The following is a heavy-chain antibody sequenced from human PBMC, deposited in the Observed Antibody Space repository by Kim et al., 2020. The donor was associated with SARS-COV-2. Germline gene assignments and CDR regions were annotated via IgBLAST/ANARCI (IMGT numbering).Heavy chain of an antibody. V-gene: IGHV3-11*01. CDR2: ISSSGSTI. CDR1: GFTFSDYY. J-gene: IGHJ6*02. CDR3: ARENSHITIFGVVTRIGMDV. Sequence: GGSLRLSCAASGFTFSDYYMSWIRQAPGKGLEWVSYISSSGSTIYYADSVKGRFTISRDNAKNSLYLQMNSLRAEDTAVYYCARENSHITIFGVVTRIGMDVWGQGTTVTDSS. D-gene: IGHD3-3*01.